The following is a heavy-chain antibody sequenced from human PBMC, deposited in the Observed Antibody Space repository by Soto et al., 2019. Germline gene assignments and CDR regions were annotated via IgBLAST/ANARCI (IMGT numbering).Heavy chain of an antibody. Sequence: QVQLQESGPGLVKPSQTLSLTCTVSGGSVTSGGYYWSWIRHRPGEGLEWIGYIHHSGSTSYNPSLKSRVAISIDTSTNQFSLKLSSVTAADTATYHCARGYGNSYCWFNPWGQGTLVTVSS. CDR3: ARGYGNSYCWFNP. CDR2: IHHSGST. J-gene: IGHJ5*02. D-gene: IGHD5-18*01. V-gene: IGHV4-31*03. CDR1: GGSVTSGGYY.